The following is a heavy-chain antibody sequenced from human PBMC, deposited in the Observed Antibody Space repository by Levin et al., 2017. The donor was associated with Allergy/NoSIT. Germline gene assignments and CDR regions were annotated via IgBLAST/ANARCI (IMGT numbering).Heavy chain of an antibody. CDR3: AKEHSYGQKGGFDY. J-gene: IGHJ4*02. D-gene: IGHD5-18*01. CDR1: GFTFSSYG. CDR2: ISYDGSNK. Sequence: GESLKISCAASGFTFSSYGMHWVRQAPGKGLEWVAVISYDGSNKYYADSVKGRFTISRDNSKNTLYLQMNSLRAEDTAVYYCAKEHSYGQKGGFDYWGQGTLVTVSS. V-gene: IGHV3-30*18.